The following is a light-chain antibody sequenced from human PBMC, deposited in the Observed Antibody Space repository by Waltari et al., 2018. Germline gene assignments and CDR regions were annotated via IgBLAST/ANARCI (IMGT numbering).Light chain of an antibody. V-gene: IGKV1-39*01. CDR2: AAS. CDR1: QSIGTY. CDR3: QQSYTTPRT. Sequence: DIQMTQSPSSLSASVGDRVTITCRASQSIGTYLNWYHHKPGRAPARLIYAASTLQGGVPSRFSGSGSETHFTLAISSLQREDFATYYCQQSYTTPRTFGQGTKVEIK. J-gene: IGKJ1*01.